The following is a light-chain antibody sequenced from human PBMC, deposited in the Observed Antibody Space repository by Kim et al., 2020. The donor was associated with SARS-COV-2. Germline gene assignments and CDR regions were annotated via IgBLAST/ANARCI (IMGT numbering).Light chain of an antibody. Sequence: DIQMTQSPSTLSTSVGDRITITCRASQSISDWLAWYQQKPGKAPKLLIYKASNLESGVPSSFSGSGSGTEFTLTISSLQPDDFATYDCQQYNTYLLTFGGGTKVDIK. J-gene: IGKJ4*01. CDR3: QQYNTYLLT. V-gene: IGKV1-5*03. CDR2: KAS. CDR1: QSISDW.